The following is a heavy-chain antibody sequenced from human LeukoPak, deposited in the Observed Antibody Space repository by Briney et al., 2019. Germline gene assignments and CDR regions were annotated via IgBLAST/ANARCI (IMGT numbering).Heavy chain of an antibody. V-gene: IGHV1-69*04. CDR3: ATELRRSRAVMTRPTPR. J-gene: IGHJ3*01. CDR2: IIPFFGIT. Sequence: ASVKVSCKASGGTFSSHAINWVRQAPGQGLQWLGRIIPFFGITNYTQKFQGRVSITADKSASTVYMELSSLRSEDTAVYYCATELRRSRAVMTRPTPRWGQGTVVTVSS. CDR1: GGTFSSHA. D-gene: IGHD2-21*01.